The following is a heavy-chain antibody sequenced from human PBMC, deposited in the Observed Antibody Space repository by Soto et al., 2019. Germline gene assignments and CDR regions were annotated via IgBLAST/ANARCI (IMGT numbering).Heavy chain of an antibody. CDR2: ISAYNGNT. V-gene: IGHV1-18*04. CDR3: ARDSRVDSSWYYFDY. CDR1: GYTFTSYG. Sequence: GASVKVSCKASGYTFTSYGISWVRQAPGQGLEWMGWISAYNGNTNYAQKLQGRVTMTTDTSTSTAYMELRSLRSDDTAVYYCARDSRVDSSWYYFDYWGQGTLVTRLL. J-gene: IGHJ4*02. D-gene: IGHD6-13*01.